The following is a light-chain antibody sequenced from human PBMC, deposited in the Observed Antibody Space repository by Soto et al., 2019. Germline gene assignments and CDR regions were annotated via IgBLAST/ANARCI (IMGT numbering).Light chain of an antibody. J-gene: IGLJ3*02. CDR1: SGHTNYA. CDR2: LNSDGRH. Sequence: QLVLTQSPSASASLGASVKLTCTLSSGHTNYAIAWHQLQPDKGPRYLMKLNSDGRHSTGDGIPDRFSGSSSGAERYLTISSLRSEDEADYYCLTWGSGIGVFGGGTKLTVL. V-gene: IGLV4-69*01. CDR3: LTWGSGIGV.